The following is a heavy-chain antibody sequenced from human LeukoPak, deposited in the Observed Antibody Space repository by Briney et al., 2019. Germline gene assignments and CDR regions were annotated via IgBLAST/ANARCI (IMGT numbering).Heavy chain of an antibody. Sequence: SETLSLTCTVSGGSISNKYWSWIRQPPGKGLEWIGYIYYSGNTNYNPSLKSRVTILVDTSKNQFSLKLSSVTAADTAVYYCARDQVSAMVTGYYYYMDVWGKGTTVTISS. D-gene: IGHD5-18*01. V-gene: IGHV4-59*12. CDR1: GGSISNKY. CDR3: ARDQVSAMVTGYYYYMDV. CDR2: IYYSGNT. J-gene: IGHJ6*03.